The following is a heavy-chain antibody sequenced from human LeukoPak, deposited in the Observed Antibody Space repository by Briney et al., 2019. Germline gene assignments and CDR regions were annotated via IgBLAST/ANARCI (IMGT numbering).Heavy chain of an antibody. V-gene: IGHV4-4*07. J-gene: IGHJ6*03. CDR2: IYTSGST. D-gene: IGHD2-2*01. Sequence: SETLSLTCTVSGGSISSYYWSWIRQPAGKGLEWIGRIYTSGSTNYNPSLKSRVTMSVDTSKNQFSLKLSSVTAADTAVYYCAILYQLPNQYYYYYMDVWGKGTTVTVSS. CDR1: GGSISSYY. CDR3: AILYQLPNQYYYYYMDV.